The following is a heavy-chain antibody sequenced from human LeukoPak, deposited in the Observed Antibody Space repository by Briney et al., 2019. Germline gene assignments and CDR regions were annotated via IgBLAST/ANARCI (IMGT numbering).Heavy chain of an antibody. CDR1: GFSFSSYD. Sequence: SVGSLRLSCAASGFSFSSYDMHWVRQAPGKGLEWVAVIWYDGSNKYYIDSVKGRFTISRDDSKNTLYLQMNSLRAEDAAVYYCARRGSPSTSYYMDVWGKGTTVTVSS. CDR3: ARRGSPSTSYYMDV. D-gene: IGHD2-15*01. J-gene: IGHJ6*03. V-gene: IGHV3-33*01. CDR2: IWYDGSNK.